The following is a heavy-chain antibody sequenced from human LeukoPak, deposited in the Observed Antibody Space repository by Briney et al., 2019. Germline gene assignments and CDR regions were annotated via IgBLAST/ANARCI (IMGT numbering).Heavy chain of an antibody. V-gene: IGHV3-30*18. CDR3: AKRRGVGATYYYGMDV. J-gene: IGHJ6*02. Sequence: GGSLRLPCAASGFTFSSYGMHWVRQAPGKGLEWVAVISYDGSNKYYADSVKGRFTISRDNSKNTLYLQMNSLRAEDTAVYYCAKRRGVGATYYYGMDVWGQGTTVTVSS. D-gene: IGHD1-26*01. CDR2: ISYDGSNK. CDR1: GFTFSSYG.